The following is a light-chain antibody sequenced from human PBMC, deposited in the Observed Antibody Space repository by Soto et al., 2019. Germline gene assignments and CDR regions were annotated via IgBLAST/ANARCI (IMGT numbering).Light chain of an antibody. Sequence: EIVLTQSPGTLSLSPGERATLSCRASQSISSSYLAWYQQRPGQAPRLLIFGASYRATGIPDRFSGSGSGTDFTLTISRLEPEDFAVDYCQQYSSTPPEFTLALGPKWIAN. V-gene: IGKV3-20*01. J-gene: IGKJ3*01. CDR3: QQYSSTPPEFT. CDR2: GAS. CDR1: QSISSSY.